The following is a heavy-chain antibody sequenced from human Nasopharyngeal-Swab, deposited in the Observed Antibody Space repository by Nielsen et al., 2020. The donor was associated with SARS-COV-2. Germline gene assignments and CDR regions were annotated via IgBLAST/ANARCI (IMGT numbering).Heavy chain of an antibody. CDR3: ARLDGYNYCFDY. CDR1: GFTFSSYA. J-gene: IGHJ4*02. V-gene: IGHV3-30-3*01. CDR2: ISYDGSNK. Sequence: GGSLRLSCAASGFTFSSYAMHWVRQAPGKGLEWVAVISYDGSNKYYADSVKGRFTISRDNSKNTLYLQMNSLRAEDTAVYYCARLDGYNYCFDYWGQGTLVTVSS. D-gene: IGHD5-24*01.